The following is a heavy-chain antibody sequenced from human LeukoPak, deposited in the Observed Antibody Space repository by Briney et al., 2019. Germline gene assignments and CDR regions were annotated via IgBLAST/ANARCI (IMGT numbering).Heavy chain of an antibody. V-gene: IGHV1-2*02. D-gene: IGHD1-14*01. CDR3: ARGVAGVYFYYYMDV. Sequence: ASVKVSCKASGYTFTDYYIHWVRQAPGQGLEWMGWIDPKTGGTNFAQKFQGRVTMTRDTSISTAYMELSRLRSDDTAVYYCARGVAGVYFYYYMDVWGKGTTVTVSS. J-gene: IGHJ6*03. CDR2: IDPKTGGT. CDR1: GYTFTDYY.